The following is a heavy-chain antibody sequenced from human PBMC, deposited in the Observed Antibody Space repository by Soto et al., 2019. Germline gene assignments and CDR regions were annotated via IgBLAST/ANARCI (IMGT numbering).Heavy chain of an antibody. J-gene: IGHJ4*02. CDR1: GYTFTSYY. D-gene: IGHD3-22*01. CDR2: ITPSGGST. V-gene: IGHV1-46*01. CDR3: ARGGRITMIVVPPIDY. Sequence: QVQLVQSGAEVKKPGASVKVSCKASGYTFTSYYMHWVRQAPGQGLEWMGIITPSGGSTSYAQKFQGRVTMTRDTSTSTVYMELSSLRSEDTAVYYCARGGRITMIVVPPIDYWGQGTLVTVSS.